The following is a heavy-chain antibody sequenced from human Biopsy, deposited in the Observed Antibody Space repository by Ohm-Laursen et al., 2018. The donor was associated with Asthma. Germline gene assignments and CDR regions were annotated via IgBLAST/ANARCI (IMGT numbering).Heavy chain of an antibody. Sequence: ASVKVSCKASGYNFISFAIHWVRQAPGQRLEWMCWVNTGNGDTKYSQKLQGRVTITRDTSASTAYMELRSLRSEDTATYYCARTYYDFLTGQVKDVFGVWGQGTMVTVSS. CDR1: GYNFISFA. CDR3: ARTYYDFLTGQVKDVFGV. J-gene: IGHJ3*01. D-gene: IGHD3-9*01. V-gene: IGHV1-3*04. CDR2: VNTGNGDT.